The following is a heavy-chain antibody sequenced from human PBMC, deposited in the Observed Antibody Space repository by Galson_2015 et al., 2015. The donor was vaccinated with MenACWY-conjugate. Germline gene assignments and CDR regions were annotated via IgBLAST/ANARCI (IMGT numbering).Heavy chain of an antibody. CDR3: SRESAPATNGNSFDI. V-gene: IGHV3-7*01. CDR2: INDEGGSEK. Sequence: SLRLSCAASGFTFSSYWMSWVRQAPGKGLEWVANINDEGGSEKYYVDSVNGRFSISRDNAKNSLYLQMSSLRAEDTAVYFCSRESAPATNGNSFDIWGLGTLLTVSS. CDR1: GFTFSSYW. D-gene: IGHD6-6*01. J-gene: IGHJ3*02.